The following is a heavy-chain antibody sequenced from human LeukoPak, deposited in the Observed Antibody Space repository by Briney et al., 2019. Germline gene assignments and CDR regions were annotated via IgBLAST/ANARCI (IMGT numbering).Heavy chain of an antibody. Sequence: SETLSLTCSVSVGSISSGTYYWGWIRQPPGKGLEWIGTISYSGNTYYNPSLKSRVAISIDTSKNQFSLKLNSVTAADTALYYCARHPGGSSWFEGPDCWGQGTLVTVSS. D-gene: IGHD6-13*01. V-gene: IGHV4-39*01. CDR1: VGSISSGTYY. J-gene: IGHJ4*02. CDR2: ISYSGNT. CDR3: ARHPGGSSWFEGPDC.